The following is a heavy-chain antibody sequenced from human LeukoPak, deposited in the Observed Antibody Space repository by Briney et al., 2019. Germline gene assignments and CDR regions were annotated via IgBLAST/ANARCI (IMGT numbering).Heavy chain of an antibody. Sequence: GGSLRLSCAASGFTFSSYAMSWVRQAPGKGLEWVSGISGSGATTYVADSVKGRFTISRDNSKNTMFLEMNSLKAEDTATYYCTKEPPYSSSWYYFDSWGQGTLVTVSS. CDR3: TKEPPYSSSWYYFDS. CDR2: ISGSGATT. D-gene: IGHD6-13*01. J-gene: IGHJ4*02. V-gene: IGHV3-23*01. CDR1: GFTFSSYA.